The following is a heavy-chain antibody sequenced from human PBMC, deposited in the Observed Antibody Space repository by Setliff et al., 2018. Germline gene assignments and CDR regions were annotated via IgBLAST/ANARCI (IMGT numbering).Heavy chain of an antibody. CDR3: ARMFGAGHSGWLNMDV. Sequence: ASVKVSCKASGYTFTSYDINWVRQATGQGLEWMGWMNPNSGNTGYAQKFQGGVTMTRNTSISTAYMELSSLRSEDTAVYYCARMFGAGHSGWLNMDVWGKGTTVTVSS. J-gene: IGHJ6*03. CDR1: GYTFTSYD. D-gene: IGHD3-10*02. CDR2: MNPNSGNT. V-gene: IGHV1-8*02.